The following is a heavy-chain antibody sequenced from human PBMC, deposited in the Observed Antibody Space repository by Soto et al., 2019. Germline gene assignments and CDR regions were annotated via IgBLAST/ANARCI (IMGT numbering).Heavy chain of an antibody. J-gene: IGHJ4*02. Sequence: EVQLVESGGDLVQPGGSLKLSCAASGFTFSGSAMHWVRQASGKGLEWVGHIRRRAKNYATVYAASVKGRFIISRDDSKNRAYLQMNGLKTEDTAVYYCTTTFDGRYSFSHDFDYWGQGTLVTVSS. CDR3: TTTFDGRYSFSHDFDY. CDR1: GFTFSGSA. D-gene: IGHD2-15*01. V-gene: IGHV3-73*02. CDR2: IRRRAKNYAT.